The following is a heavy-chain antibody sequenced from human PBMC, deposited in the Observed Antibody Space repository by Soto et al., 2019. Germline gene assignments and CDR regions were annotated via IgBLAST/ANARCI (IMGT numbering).Heavy chain of an antibody. Sequence: SETLSLTCAVSGGSFTSNNWWTWVRQPPGQGLEWIGEIYRTGSTNYNPSLKSRVTISLDKSENQFSLKVTSLTAADTAVYYRASRDPGTSVDYWGQGXLVTVYS. J-gene: IGHJ4*02. V-gene: IGHV4-4*02. CDR3: ASRDPGTSVDY. D-gene: IGHD1-7*01. CDR2: IYRTGST. CDR1: GGSFTSNNW.